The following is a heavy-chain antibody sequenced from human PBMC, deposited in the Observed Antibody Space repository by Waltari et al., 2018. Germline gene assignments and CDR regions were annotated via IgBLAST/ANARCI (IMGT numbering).Heavy chain of an antibody. D-gene: IGHD4-17*01. CDR1: GFPISSFG. J-gene: IGHJ4*02. V-gene: IGHV3-21*03. CDR3: ARALTTPNDY. Sequence: EVQLVESGGGLVKPGGSLRLSCPASGFPISSFGMSWVRQAPGKGLEWVSSTTNSNTYIYYADSVKGRFTVSIDNAKNSLYLQMNSLRADDTAVYFCARALTTPNDYWGQGTLVTVSS. CDR2: TTNSNTYI.